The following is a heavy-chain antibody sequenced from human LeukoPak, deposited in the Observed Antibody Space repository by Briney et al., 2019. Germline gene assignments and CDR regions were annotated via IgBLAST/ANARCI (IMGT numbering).Heavy chain of an antibody. CDR3: ARDQSSGWYGY. Sequence: ASVKVSCKASGDTFTSYGISRVRQAPGQGLEWMGWISAYNGNTNYAQKLQGRVTMTTDTSTSTAYMELRSLRSDDTAVYYCARDQSSGWYGYWGQGTLVTVSS. CDR2: ISAYNGNT. CDR1: GDTFTSYG. J-gene: IGHJ4*02. V-gene: IGHV1-18*04. D-gene: IGHD6-19*01.